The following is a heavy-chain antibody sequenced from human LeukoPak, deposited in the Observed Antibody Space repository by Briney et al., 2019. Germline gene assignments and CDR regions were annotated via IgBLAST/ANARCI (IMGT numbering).Heavy chain of an antibody. D-gene: IGHD2-15*01. V-gene: IGHV1-3*01. Sequence: ASVKVSCKASGYTFTSYAMHWVRQAPGQGLEWMGWINAGNGITKYSQKFQGRVTITRDTSASTAYMELSSLRSEDTAVYYCAREGLYCSGGSCHFDYYYGMDVWGQGTTVTVSS. CDR1: GYTFTSYA. CDR3: AREGLYCSGGSCHFDYYYGMDV. J-gene: IGHJ6*02. CDR2: INAGNGIT.